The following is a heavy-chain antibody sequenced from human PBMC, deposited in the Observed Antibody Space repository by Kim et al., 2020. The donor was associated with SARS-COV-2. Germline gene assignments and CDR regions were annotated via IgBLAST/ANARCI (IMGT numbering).Heavy chain of an antibody. CDR1: GFTFSSYG. V-gene: IGHV3-33*01. CDR3: ASASRVGAIHSGLEY. D-gene: IGHD3-3*01. J-gene: IGHJ4*02. CDR2: IWNDGTNA. Sequence: GGSLRLSCAASGFTFSSYGMHWVRQAPGKGLEWVTSIWNDGTNANYADSVKGRVTISRDNDKNTLYLQMNSRAAEETAVYFCASASRVGAIHSGLEYWGQRTLGTLSS.